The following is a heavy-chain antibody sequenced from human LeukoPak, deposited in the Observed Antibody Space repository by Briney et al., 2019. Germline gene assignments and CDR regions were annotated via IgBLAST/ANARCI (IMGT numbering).Heavy chain of an antibody. D-gene: IGHD2-15*01. J-gene: IGHJ4*02. CDR2: ISGSGGST. CDR3: AKSPARSGAYYFDY. Sequence: GGSLRLSCAASGFTFSSYGMSWVRQAPGKGLEWVSAISGSGGSTYYADSVKGRFTISRDNSKNTLYLQMNSLRAEDTAVYYCAKSPARSGAYYFDYWGQGTLVTVSS. CDR1: GFTFSSYG. V-gene: IGHV3-23*01.